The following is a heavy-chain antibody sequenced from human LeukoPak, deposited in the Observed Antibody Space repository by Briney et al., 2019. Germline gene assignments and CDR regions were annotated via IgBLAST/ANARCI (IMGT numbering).Heavy chain of an antibody. Sequence: GGSLRLSCAASGFTFSSYAMSWDRQAPGKGLEWVSAISGSGGSTYYADSVKGRFTISRDNAKNSLYLQMNSLRAEDTAVYYCARAGRKSRGVDLVRKKETGYYYYMDVWGKGTTVTVSS. D-gene: IGHD3-10*02. V-gene: IGHV3-23*01. CDR2: ISGSGGST. CDR3: ARAGRKSRGVDLVRKKETGYYYYMDV. CDR1: GFTFSSYA. J-gene: IGHJ6*03.